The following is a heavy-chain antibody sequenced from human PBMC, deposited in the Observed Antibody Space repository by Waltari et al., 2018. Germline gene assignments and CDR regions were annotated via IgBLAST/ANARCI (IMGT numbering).Heavy chain of an antibody. CDR3: ARAYYYDDSRSEGYWFDP. D-gene: IGHD3-22*01. J-gene: IGHJ5*02. Sequence: EVQLVESGGGLVQPGGSLRLSCAASGFTVSLNYMHGVRQAPGKGLEWVSVIYRGGNTYYADSVKGRFTISRDDSKNTLYLQMNSLRAEDTAVYYCARAYYYDDSRSEGYWFDPWGRGTLVTISS. CDR2: IYRGGNT. V-gene: IGHV3-66*02. CDR1: GFTVSLNY.